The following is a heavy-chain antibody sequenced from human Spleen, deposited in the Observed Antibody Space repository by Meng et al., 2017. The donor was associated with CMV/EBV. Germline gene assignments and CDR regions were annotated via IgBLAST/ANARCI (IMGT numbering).Heavy chain of an antibody. D-gene: IGHD3-16*01. Sequence: GESLKISCTTSGFTFRDYAMSWVRQAPGKGLEWLGFIRSKDYGGTTEYAASVKGRFTISREDSKSIAYLQMNSLKTEDTGVYYCSRTIYDYAKRLEYWGQGTLVTVSS. CDR3: SRTIYDYAKRLEY. J-gene: IGHJ4*02. CDR2: IRSKDYGGTT. CDR1: GFTFRDYA. V-gene: IGHV3-49*04.